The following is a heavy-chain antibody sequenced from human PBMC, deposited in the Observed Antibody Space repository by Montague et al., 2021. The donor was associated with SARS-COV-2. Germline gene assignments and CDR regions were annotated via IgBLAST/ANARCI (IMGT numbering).Heavy chain of an antibody. V-gene: IGHV3-33*06. Sequence: SLRLSCAASGFTFSSYGMHWVRQAPGKGLEWVAVIWYDGSNKYYADSVKGRFTISRDNSKNTLYLQMNSLRAEDTVVYYCAKEIIEVAADWYFDLWGRGTLVTVSS. CDR2: IWYDGSNK. CDR1: GFTFSSYG. CDR3: AKEIIEVAADWYFDL. J-gene: IGHJ2*01. D-gene: IGHD6-19*01.